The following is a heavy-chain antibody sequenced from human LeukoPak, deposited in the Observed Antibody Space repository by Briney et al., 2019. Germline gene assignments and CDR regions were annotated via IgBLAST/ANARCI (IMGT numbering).Heavy chain of an antibody. J-gene: IGHJ4*02. D-gene: IGHD3-16*02. CDR3: ARDRSIVHFDF. CDR2: INMNTGNP. Sequence: ASVKVSCKASGYTFTSHNINWVRQAPGQGLEWMGWINMNTGNPTYAQGFAGRFVFSLDTSASTAYMQIISLRAEDTAVYYCARDRSIVHFDFWGQGTLVTVSS. CDR1: GYTFTSHN. V-gene: IGHV7-4-1*02.